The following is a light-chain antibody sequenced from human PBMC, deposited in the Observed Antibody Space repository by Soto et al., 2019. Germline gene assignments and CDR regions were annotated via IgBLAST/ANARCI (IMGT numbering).Light chain of an antibody. CDR3: PSYAGSNIWV. CDR1: SSDVGAYNY. CDR2: EVN. Sequence: QSVLTQPPSASGSPGQSVTISCTGTSSDVGAYNYVSWYQQYPGKAPKLMIYEVNKRPSGVPDRFSGSKSGKTASLTVSGLQPEDEADYHCPSYAGSNIWVFGGGTQLTVL. J-gene: IGLJ3*02. V-gene: IGLV2-8*01.